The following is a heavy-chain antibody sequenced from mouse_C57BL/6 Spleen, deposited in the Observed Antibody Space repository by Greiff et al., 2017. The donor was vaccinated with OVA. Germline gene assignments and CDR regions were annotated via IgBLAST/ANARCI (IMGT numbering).Heavy chain of an antibody. Sequence: QVHVKQSGTELVKPGASVKLSCKASGYTFTSYWMHWVKQRPGQGLEWIGNINPSNGGTNYNEKFKSKATLTVDKSSSTAYMQLSSLTSEDSAVYYCAGDGFWYFDVWGTGTTVTVSS. CDR1: GYTFTSYW. CDR2: INPSNGGT. CDR3: AGDGFWYFDV. D-gene: IGHD2-3*01. J-gene: IGHJ1*03. V-gene: IGHV1-53*01.